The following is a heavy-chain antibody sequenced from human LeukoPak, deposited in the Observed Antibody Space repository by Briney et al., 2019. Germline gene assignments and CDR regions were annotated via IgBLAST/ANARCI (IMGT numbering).Heavy chain of an antibody. CDR2: ISAYNGNT. D-gene: IGHD3-22*01. CDR3: ARDRCYDSSGMHFDY. CDR1: GYTFSNYG. Sequence: ASVKVSCKASGYTFSNYGISWVRQAPGQGLEWMGWISAYNGNTNYAQNFQGGVTMTTDTSTTTAYMELRSLRSDDTAVYYCARDRCYDSSGMHFDYWGQGTLVTVSS. J-gene: IGHJ4*02. V-gene: IGHV1-18*01.